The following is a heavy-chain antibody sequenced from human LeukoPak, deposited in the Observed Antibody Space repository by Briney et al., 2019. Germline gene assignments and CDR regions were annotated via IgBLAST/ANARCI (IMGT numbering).Heavy chain of an antibody. J-gene: IGHJ6*03. CDR2: IYSGGST. Sequence: PGGSLRLSCAASGFTLSSNYMSWVRQAPGKGLKWVSVIYSGGSTYYADSVKGRFTISRDNSKNTLYLQMNSLRAEDTAVYYCARLGSTLYYYYMDVWGKGTTVTVSS. CDR3: ARLGSTLYYYYMDV. D-gene: IGHD1-26*01. CDR1: GFTLSSNY. V-gene: IGHV3-66*02.